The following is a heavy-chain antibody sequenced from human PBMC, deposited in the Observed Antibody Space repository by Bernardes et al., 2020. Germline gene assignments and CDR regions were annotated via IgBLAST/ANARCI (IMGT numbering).Heavy chain of an antibody. Sequence: SETLSLTCTVSGGSISSYYWSWIRQPPGKGLEWIGYIYYSGSTNYNPSLKSRVTISVDTSKNQFSLKLSSVTAADTAVYYCARVMFSGYYDYVWGRDDAFDIWGQGTMVTVSS. J-gene: IGHJ3*02. CDR3: ARVMFSGYYDYVWGRDDAFDI. CDR2: IYYSGST. CDR1: GGSISSYY. V-gene: IGHV4-59*01. D-gene: IGHD3-16*01.